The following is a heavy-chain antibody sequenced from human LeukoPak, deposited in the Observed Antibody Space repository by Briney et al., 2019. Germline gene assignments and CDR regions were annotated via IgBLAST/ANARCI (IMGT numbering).Heavy chain of an antibody. D-gene: IGHD6-13*01. J-gene: IGHJ4*02. Sequence: ASVKVSCKASGYTFTGYYMHWVRQAPGQGLEWMGWINPNSGGTNYAQKLQGRVTMTTDTFTSTAYMELRSLRSDDTAVYYCARDSAAGAALVSFWGQGTLVTVSS. CDR1: GYTFTGYY. V-gene: IGHV1-2*02. CDR3: ARDSAAGAALVSF. CDR2: INPNSGGT.